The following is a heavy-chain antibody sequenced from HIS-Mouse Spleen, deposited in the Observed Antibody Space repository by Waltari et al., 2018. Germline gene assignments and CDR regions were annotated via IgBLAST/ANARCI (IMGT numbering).Heavy chain of an antibody. CDR3: AGGVGSSWYYFDY. Sequence: EVQLVESGGGLIQPGGSLRLSCAASGFTVSSNYMSWVRQAPGKGLEWVSVIYSGGSTYYADSVKGRFTISRDNSKHTLYLQMNSLRAEDTAVYYCAGGVGSSWYYFDYWGQGTLVTVSS. CDR1: GFTVSSNY. V-gene: IGHV3-53*01. D-gene: IGHD6-13*01. J-gene: IGHJ4*02. CDR2: IYSGGST.